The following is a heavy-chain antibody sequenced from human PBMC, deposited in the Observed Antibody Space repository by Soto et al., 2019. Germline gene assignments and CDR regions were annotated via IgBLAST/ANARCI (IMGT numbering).Heavy chain of an antibody. D-gene: IGHD2-21*01. J-gene: IGHJ4*01. V-gene: IGHV1-3*01. CDR3: AKGSRMWTPDY. CDR2: IAPGNGNT. Sequence: QVQLVQSGAEVKKPGASVKVFCKASGYTFTDYAIHWVRQAPGQRLELMGWIAPGNGNTKYSQNFQGRVTITRDTSATTAYMELSSLRSEDTAVYYCAKGSRMWTPDYWGQEPWSPSP. CDR1: GYTFTDYA.